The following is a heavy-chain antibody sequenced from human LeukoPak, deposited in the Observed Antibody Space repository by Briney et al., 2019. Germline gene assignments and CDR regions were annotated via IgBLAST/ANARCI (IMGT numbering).Heavy chain of an antibody. Sequence: GASVKVSCKASGYTFTGYYMHWVRQAPGQGLEWMGWINPNSGGTNYAQKLQGRVTMTRDTSISTAYMELSRLRSDDTAVYYCARDIGGTAATDYYYGMDVWGQGTTVTVSS. D-gene: IGHD2-15*01. CDR1: GYTFTGYY. CDR3: ARDIGGTAATDYYYGMDV. CDR2: INPNSGGT. J-gene: IGHJ6*02. V-gene: IGHV1-2*02.